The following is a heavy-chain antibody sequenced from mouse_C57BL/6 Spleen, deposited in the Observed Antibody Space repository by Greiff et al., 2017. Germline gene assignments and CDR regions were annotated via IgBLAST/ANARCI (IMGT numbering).Heavy chain of an antibody. Sequence: EVQLVESEGGLVQPGSSMKLSCTASGFTFSDYYMAWVRQVPEKGLEWVANINYDGSSTYYLDSLKSRFIISRDNAKNILYLQMSSLKSEDTATYYCARDPYDYGGFDVWGTGTTVTVSS. CDR2: INYDGSST. J-gene: IGHJ1*03. V-gene: IGHV5-16*01. CDR3: ARDPYDYGGFDV. D-gene: IGHD2-4*01. CDR1: GFTFSDYY.